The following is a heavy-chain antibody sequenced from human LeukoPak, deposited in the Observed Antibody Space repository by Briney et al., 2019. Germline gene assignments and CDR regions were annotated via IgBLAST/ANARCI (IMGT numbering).Heavy chain of an antibody. V-gene: IGHV4-39*01. Sequence: SETLSLTCNVSSGSITDSNYYWGWIRQPPGKGLEWIGRINYSGTTYYSPSLKSRVTISVDTSMNQFSLKLTSVTAADTAVYYCARTRYCSGTTCFSPELFDSWGQGTLVTVSS. D-gene: IGHD2-2*01. CDR2: INYSGTT. J-gene: IGHJ4*02. CDR1: SGSITDSNYY. CDR3: ARTRYCSGTTCFSPELFDS.